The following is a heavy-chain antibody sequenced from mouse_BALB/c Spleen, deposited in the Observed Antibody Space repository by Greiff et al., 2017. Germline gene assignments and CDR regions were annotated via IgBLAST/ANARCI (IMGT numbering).Heavy chain of an antibody. CDR2: IDTSDSYT. CDR1: GYTFTDYW. CDR3: ARPFITTAPTYWYFDV. D-gene: IGHD1-2*01. V-gene: IGHV1-69*01. Sequence: QVQLQQPGAELVMPGASVKMSCKASGYTFTDYWMHWVKQRPGQGLEWIGAIDTSDSYTSYNQKFKGKATLTVDESSSTAYMQLSSLTSEDSAVYYCARPFITTAPTYWYFDVWGAGTTVTVSS. J-gene: IGHJ1*01.